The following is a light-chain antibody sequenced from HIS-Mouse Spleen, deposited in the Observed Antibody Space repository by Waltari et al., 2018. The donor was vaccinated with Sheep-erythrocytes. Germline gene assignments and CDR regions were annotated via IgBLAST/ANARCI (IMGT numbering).Light chain of an antibody. Sequence: SYELTQPPSASVPPGQPASITCSGDNMGDPYYCWYPHKPGQSPVLVIYQDRKRPPGIPARFSGSNSGNTATLTISGTQAMDEADYYCQAWDSSTAVFGGGTKLTVL. CDR1: NMGDPY. CDR3: QAWDSSTAV. J-gene: IGLJ2*01. CDR2: QDR. V-gene: IGLV3-1*01.